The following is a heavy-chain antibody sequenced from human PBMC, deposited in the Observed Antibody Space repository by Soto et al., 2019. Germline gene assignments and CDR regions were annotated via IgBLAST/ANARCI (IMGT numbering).Heavy chain of an antibody. CDR1: GYTFTASY. CDR2: INPDSGST. CDR3: VRDTGRSLASVRFAA. J-gene: IGHJ5*02. Sequence: QVQLVQSGAELKKPGASVKVSCKASGYTFTASYIHWLRQAPGQGLEWMGWINPDSGSTNYARKFHGRVTLTGDTSISTAYMELNTLKSYDSALYYCVRDTGRSLASVRFAAWGQGTLVTVSS. D-gene: IGHD1-1*01. V-gene: IGHV1-2*02.